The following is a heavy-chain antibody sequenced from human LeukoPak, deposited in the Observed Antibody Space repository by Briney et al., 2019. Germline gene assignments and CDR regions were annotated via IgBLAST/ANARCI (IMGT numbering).Heavy chain of an antibody. D-gene: IGHD4-11*01. CDR2: INSDGSST. Sequence: PGGSLPLSCAAPGFTFSSYWMHWARQAPGKGLVWVSRINSDGSSTTYADSVKGRFTISRDNAKNTLYLQMNSLRAEDTAVYYCARSCSNMFDYWGQGTLVTVSS. CDR1: GFTFSSYW. J-gene: IGHJ4*02. CDR3: ARSCSNMFDY. V-gene: IGHV3-74*01.